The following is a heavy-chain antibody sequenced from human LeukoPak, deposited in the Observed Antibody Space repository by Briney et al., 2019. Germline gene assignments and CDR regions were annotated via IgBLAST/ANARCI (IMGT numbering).Heavy chain of an antibody. CDR1: GYTFTVYY. J-gene: IGHJ4*02. D-gene: IGHD3-22*01. Sequence: ASVKVSCKASGYTFTVYYMHWVRQAPGQGLEWMGWINPNSGGTNYAQKFQGRVTMTRDTSISTAYMELSRLRSDDTAVYYCAVTYYYDSSGYSRFDYWGQGTLVTVSS. CDR3: AVTYYYDSSGYSRFDY. V-gene: IGHV1-2*02. CDR2: INPNSGGT.